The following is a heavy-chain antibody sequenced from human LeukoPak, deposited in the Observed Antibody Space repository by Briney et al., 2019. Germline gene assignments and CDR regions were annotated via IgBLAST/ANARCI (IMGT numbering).Heavy chain of an antibody. Sequence: GGSLRLSRAASGFTFSSYWMSWVRQAPGKGLEWVANIKQDGSEKYYVDSVKGRFTISRDNAKNSLYLQMNSLRAEDTAVYYCARESYSWRSGPFDYWGQGTLVTVSS. CDR1: GFTFSSYW. CDR2: IKQDGSEK. D-gene: IGHD2-8*02. V-gene: IGHV3-7*05. J-gene: IGHJ4*02. CDR3: ARESYSWRSGPFDY.